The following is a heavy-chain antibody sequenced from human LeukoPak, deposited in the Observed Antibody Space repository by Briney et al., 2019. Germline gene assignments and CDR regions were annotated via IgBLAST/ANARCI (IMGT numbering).Heavy chain of an antibody. CDR2: ISSSGST. D-gene: IGHD3-10*01. CDR1: GDSISSGDYY. V-gene: IGHV4-61*02. CDR3: ARSYYGSGRYGPHFDY. J-gene: IGHJ4*02. Sequence: SETLSLTCTVSGDSISSGDYYWSWIRQPAGKGLEWIGRISSSGSTNYNPSLKSRVTISVDTSKNQFSLKLSSVTAADTAVYYRARSYYGSGRYGPHFDYWGQGTLVTVSS.